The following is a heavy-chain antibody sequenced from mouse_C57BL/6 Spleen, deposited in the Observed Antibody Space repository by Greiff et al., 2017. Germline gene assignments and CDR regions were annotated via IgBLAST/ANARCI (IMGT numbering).Heavy chain of an antibody. CDR3: AREDWDGFAY. CDR2: ISYSGST. Sequence: VQLKESGPGMVKPSQSLSLTCTVTGYSITSGYDWHWIRHFPGNKLEWMGYISYSGSTNYNPSLKSRISLTPDTSKNHFFLKLNSVTTEDTATYYCAREDWDGFAYWGQGTLVTVSA. J-gene: IGHJ3*01. CDR1: GYSITSGYD. D-gene: IGHD4-1*01. V-gene: IGHV3-1*01.